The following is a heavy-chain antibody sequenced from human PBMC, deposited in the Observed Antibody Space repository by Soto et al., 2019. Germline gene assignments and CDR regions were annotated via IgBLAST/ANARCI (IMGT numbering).Heavy chain of an antibody. CDR3: APHTLDTGMPSGY. D-gene: IGHD5-18*01. J-gene: IGHJ4*02. CDR2: IGGYKGNT. Sequence: QVQLVQSGAEVREPGASVKVSCKASGYTFTNYGVSWVRQAPGQGLEWMGWIGGYKGNTNYAQPLQGRVTLTTDTSTSTAYMELRSLRSDDTAVYYCAPHTLDTGMPSGYWGQGTLVTVSS. CDR1: GYTFTNYG. V-gene: IGHV1-18*01.